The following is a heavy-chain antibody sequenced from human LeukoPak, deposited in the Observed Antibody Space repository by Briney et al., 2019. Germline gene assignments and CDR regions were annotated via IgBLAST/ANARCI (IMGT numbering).Heavy chain of an antibody. CDR2: IHYSGNT. V-gene: IGHV4-59*12. D-gene: IGHD2-21*02. CDR1: GDSISTYY. Sequence: SETLSLTCTVSGDSISTYYWSWIRQPPGKGLEWIGYIHYSGNTNYHPSLKGRVTISIDTSKNRFSLKLSSVTAADTAVYYCARDGVTPYYFDYWGQGTLVTVSS. CDR3: ARDGVTPYYFDY. J-gene: IGHJ4*02.